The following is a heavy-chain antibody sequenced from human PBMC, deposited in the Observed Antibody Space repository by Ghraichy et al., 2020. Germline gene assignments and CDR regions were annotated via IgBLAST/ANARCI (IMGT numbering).Heavy chain of an antibody. CDR2: TYHRSRWYT. Sequence: SQTLSLTCAISGDSVSSDTASWNWIRQSPSGGLEWLGRTYHRSRWYTDYAVSVKSRMIINPVTSNNQLSLQLSSVTPEDTAVYYCVRTEWLDYFDLWGRGTLVTVSS. CDR1: GDSVSSDTAS. CDR3: VRTEWLDYFDL. J-gene: IGHJ2*01. D-gene: IGHD3-3*01. V-gene: IGHV6-1*01.